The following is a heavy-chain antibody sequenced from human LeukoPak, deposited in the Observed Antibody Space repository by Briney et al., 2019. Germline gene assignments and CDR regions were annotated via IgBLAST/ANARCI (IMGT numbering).Heavy chain of an antibody. J-gene: IGHJ3*02. D-gene: IGHD6-6*01. Sequence: SVKVSCKASGGTFSSYAVSWVRQAPGQGLEWMGGIIPIFGTANYAQKFQGRVTITADESTSTAYMELSSLRSEDTAVYYCARDRVPSGSSSQGDAFDIWGQGTMVTVSS. CDR3: ARDRVPSGSSSQGDAFDI. V-gene: IGHV1-69*13. CDR2: IIPIFGTA. CDR1: GGTFSSYA.